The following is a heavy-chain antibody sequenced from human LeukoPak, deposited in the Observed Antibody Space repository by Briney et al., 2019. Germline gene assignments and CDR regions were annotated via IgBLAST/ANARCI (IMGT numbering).Heavy chain of an antibody. CDR1: GFTLSIYW. V-gene: IGHV3-74*01. D-gene: IGHD6-25*01. CDR3: ARSGWPYYFDY. J-gene: IGHJ4*02. Sequence: PGGSLRLPCAASGFTLSIYWMPWVGQAPGKGRVGFSGLNRDGTSTSYADSVRGRFTISRDNARNTLYLQMNTLRAEDTAVYYCARSGWPYYFDYWGQGTLVTVSS. CDR2: LNRDGTST.